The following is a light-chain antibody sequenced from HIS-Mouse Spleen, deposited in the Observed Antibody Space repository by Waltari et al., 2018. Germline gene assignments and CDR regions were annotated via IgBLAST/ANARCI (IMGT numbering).Light chain of an antibody. CDR2: EVS. V-gene: IGLV2-8*01. Sequence: QSALTQPPSASGSPGQSVTIPCTGTSSDVGGYNYVPWYQQHPGKAPKPMIYEVSKRPSGVPDRFSGSKSGNTASLTVSGLQAEDEADYYCSSYAGSNNLGVFGGGTKLTVL. CDR1: SSDVGGYNY. CDR3: SSYAGSNNLGV. J-gene: IGLJ2*01.